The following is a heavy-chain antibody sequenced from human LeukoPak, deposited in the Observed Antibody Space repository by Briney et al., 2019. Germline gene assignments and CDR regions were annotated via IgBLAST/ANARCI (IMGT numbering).Heavy chain of an antibody. D-gene: IGHD4-17*01. Sequence: GGSLRLSCAASGFTFSSYWMSWVRQAPGKGLEWVANIKQDGSEKCYVDSVKGRFTISRDNAKNSLYLQMNSLRAEDTAVYYCARSLTTVTTCYFDYWGQGTLVTVSS. CDR3: ARSLTTVTTCYFDY. CDR1: GFTFSSYW. J-gene: IGHJ4*02. CDR2: IKQDGSEK. V-gene: IGHV3-7*01.